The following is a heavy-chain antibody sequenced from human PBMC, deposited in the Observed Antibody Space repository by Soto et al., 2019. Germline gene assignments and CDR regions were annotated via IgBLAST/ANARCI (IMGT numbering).Heavy chain of an antibody. D-gene: IGHD6-6*01. CDR1: GGSISSYY. CDR3: ARSYSSYVLDWFEP. Sequence: SETLSLTCTVSGGSISSYYWSWIRQPPGKGLEWIGYIYYSGSTNYNPSLKSRVTISVDTSKNQFSLKLSSVTAADTAVYYCARSYSSYVLDWFEPWGQGTLVTVSS. J-gene: IGHJ5*02. V-gene: IGHV4-59*01. CDR2: IYYSGST.